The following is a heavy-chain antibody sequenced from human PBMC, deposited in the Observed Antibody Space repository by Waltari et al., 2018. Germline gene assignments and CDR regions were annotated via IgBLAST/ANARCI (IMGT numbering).Heavy chain of an antibody. CDR2: ISSSGSTI. CDR1: GFSFSDSY. V-gene: IGHV3-11*01. Sequence: QVQLVDSGGGLVKPGGSLRLSCAASGFSFSDSYMGWISQAPGKGLEWISYISSSGSTIYYADSVKGRFSISRDNGKNSLYLQMNSLRAEDTAVYYCTRPPGDRRRDYWGQGTLVTVSS. J-gene: IGHJ4*02. D-gene: IGHD3-10*01. CDR3: TRPPGDRRRDY.